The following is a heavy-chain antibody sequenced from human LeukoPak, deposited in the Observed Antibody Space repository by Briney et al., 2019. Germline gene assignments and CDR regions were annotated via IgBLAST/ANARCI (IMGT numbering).Heavy chain of an antibody. V-gene: IGHV3-66*02. CDR3: ARAIAAAGGSH. J-gene: IGHJ4*02. Sequence: PGGSLRLSCAASGFTVSSNYMTWVRQAPGKGLVWVSVIYSGGSTYYADSVKGRFTISRDNSKNTLYLQMNSLRAEDTAVYYCARAIAAAGGSHWGQGTLVTVSS. D-gene: IGHD6-13*01. CDR2: IYSGGST. CDR1: GFTVSSNY.